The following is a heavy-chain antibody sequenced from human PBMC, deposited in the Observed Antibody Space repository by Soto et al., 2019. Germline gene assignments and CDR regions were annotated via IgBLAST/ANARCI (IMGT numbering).Heavy chain of an antibody. CDR3: AKYLYARQYSRSWEHAEYFQH. Sequence: GGSLRLSCAASGFTFSSFAMSWVRPAPGKGLQWVSAISRSGGSTYSADSVKGRFTISSVISKNTLYLQFNSLRAEDTAVNYFAKYLYARQYSRSWEHAEYFQHWGQGTLVTVSS. V-gene: IGHV3-23*01. J-gene: IGHJ1*01. CDR2: ISRSGGST. D-gene: IGHD6-13*01. CDR1: GFTFSSFA.